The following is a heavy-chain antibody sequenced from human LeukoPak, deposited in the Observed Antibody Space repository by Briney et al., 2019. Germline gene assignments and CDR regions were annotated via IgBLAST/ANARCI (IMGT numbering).Heavy chain of an antibody. Sequence: ASVKVSCKVSGYTLTELSMHWVRQAPGKGLERMGGFDPEDGETIYAQKFQGRVTMTEDTSTDTAYMELSSLRSEDTAVYYCATNRLTIFGVVAGFDPWGQGTLVTVSS. CDR1: GYTLTELS. CDR3: ATNRLTIFGVVAGFDP. J-gene: IGHJ5*02. V-gene: IGHV1-24*01. D-gene: IGHD3-3*01. CDR2: FDPEDGET.